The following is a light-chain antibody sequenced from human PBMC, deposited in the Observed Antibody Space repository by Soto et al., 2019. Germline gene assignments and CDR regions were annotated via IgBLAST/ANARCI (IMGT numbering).Light chain of an antibody. CDR1: QTISSW. V-gene: IGKV1-5*01. CDR3: QQYNSYSGM. CDR2: DAS. J-gene: IGKJ1*01. Sequence: DIQMTQSPSTLSASVGDRVTVTCRASQTISSWLAWYQQKPGRAPKFLIFDASSLESGVPSRFSGNGSGTEFTLTISGLQPDDFASYYCQQYNSYSGMFGRGTKVDIK.